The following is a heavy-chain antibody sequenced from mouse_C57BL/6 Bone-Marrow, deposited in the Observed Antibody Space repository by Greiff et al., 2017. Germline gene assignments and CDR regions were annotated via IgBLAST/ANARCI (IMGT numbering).Heavy chain of an antibody. D-gene: IGHD1-1*01. V-gene: IGHV1-59*01. CDR3: ARGPITTVVHYYARDY. Sequence: VQLQQPGAELVRPGTSVKLSCKASGYTFTSYWMHWVKQRPGQGLEWIGVIDPSDSYTNYNQKFKGKATLTVDTSSSTAYMQLSSLTSEDSAVYYCARGPITTVVHYYARDYWGQGTSVTVSS. J-gene: IGHJ4*01. CDR1: GYTFTSYW. CDR2: IDPSDSYT.